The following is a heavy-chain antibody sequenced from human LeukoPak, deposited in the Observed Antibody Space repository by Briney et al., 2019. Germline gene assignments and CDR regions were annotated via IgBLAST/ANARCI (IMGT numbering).Heavy chain of an antibody. D-gene: IGHD1-20*01. V-gene: IGHV3-23*01. CDR3: AKDNYNWNEHTFDY. Sequence: GGSLRLSCAASGFTFSSYAMSWVRQAPGKGLEWVSAISGSGGSTYYADSVTGRFTISRDNSKNTLYLQMNSLRAEDTAVYYCAKDNYNWNEHTFDYWGRGTLVTVSS. CDR1: GFTFSSYA. CDR2: ISGSGGST. J-gene: IGHJ4*02.